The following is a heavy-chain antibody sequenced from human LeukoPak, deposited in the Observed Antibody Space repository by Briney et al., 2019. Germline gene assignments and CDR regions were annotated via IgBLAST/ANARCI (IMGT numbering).Heavy chain of an antibody. CDR1: GGSISSSSYY. Sequence: SETLSLTCTVSGGSISSSSYYWGWIRQPPGKGLDWIGSIYYSGSTYYNPSLKSRVTISVDTSKNQFSLKLSSVTAADTAVYYCASDIRYYDYVWGSYRYVDYWGQGTLVTVSS. CDR3: ASDIRYYDYVWGSYRYVDY. D-gene: IGHD3-16*02. J-gene: IGHJ4*02. CDR2: IYYSGST. V-gene: IGHV4-39*01.